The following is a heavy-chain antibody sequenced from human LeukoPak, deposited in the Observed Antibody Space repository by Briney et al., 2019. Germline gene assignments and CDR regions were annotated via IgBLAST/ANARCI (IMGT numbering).Heavy chain of an antibody. CDR3: ARSSSGVYIQ. V-gene: IGHV3-74*01. CDR1: GFTFSNYY. J-gene: IGHJ4*02. D-gene: IGHD2-15*01. Sequence: GGSLRLSCVASGFTFSNYYMHWVRHVPGKGPVWVPRISGGGSSILYADSVKGRFTISRDNAKNSLYVQMNSLRADDSAVYYCARSSSGVYIQWGQGTLVTVSS. CDR2: ISGGGSSI.